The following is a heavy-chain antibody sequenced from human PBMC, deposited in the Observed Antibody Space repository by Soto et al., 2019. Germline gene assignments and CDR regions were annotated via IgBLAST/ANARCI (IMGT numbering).Heavy chain of an antibody. CDR2: ISATGNRK. CDR3: GREFGDLIDL. V-gene: IGHV3-11*01. J-gene: IGHJ4*02. Sequence: PGGSLRLSXVASGLTFRDDYMSWIRQSPGKGLEWVSYISATGNRKYYADSVRVRFSVSRDNAKNSVFLHMDNLRAEDTAVYYCGREFGDLIDLWGQGTLVTVSS. D-gene: IGHD4-17*01. CDR1: GLTFRDDY.